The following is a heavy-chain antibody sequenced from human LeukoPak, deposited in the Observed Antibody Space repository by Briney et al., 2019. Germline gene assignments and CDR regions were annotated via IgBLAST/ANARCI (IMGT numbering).Heavy chain of an antibody. CDR2: ITRSSATI. D-gene: IGHD4-17*01. Sequence: PGGSLRLSCAASGFNYSIYSMNWVRQAPGKVLEWVSYITRSSATIYYADSVKGRFTISRDNSKNTLYLQMNSLRAEDTAVYYCARDLGPRTVTTDSSGRKKNRFDYWGQGTLVTVSS. V-gene: IGHV3-48*01. J-gene: IGHJ4*02. CDR1: GFNYSIYS. CDR3: ARDLGPRTVTTDSSGRKKNRFDY.